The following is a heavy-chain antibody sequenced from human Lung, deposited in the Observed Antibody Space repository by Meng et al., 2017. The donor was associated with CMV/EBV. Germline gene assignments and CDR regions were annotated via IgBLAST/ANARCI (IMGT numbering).Heavy chain of an antibody. CDR2: INPSGGST. Sequence: SXXVSXXASGYTFTSYYMHWVRQAPGQGLEWMGIINPSGGSTSYAQKFQGRVTMTRDTSTSTVYMELSSLRSEDTAVYYCARARHDFWSGYSDAGNWFDPXGQGXLVTVSS. V-gene: IGHV1-46*01. CDR3: ARARHDFWSGYSDAGNWFDP. D-gene: IGHD3-3*01. CDR1: GYTFTSYY. J-gene: IGHJ5*02.